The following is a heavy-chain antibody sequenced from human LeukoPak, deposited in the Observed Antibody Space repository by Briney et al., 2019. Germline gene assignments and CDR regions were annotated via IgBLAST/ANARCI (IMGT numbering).Heavy chain of an antibody. J-gene: IGHJ6*03. Sequence: PGGSLRLSCAASGFTLSDYAMHWVRQAPGKGLEWLGVISHDGKNQRYADSGKGRFTISRDNSQDTQFLQMNSLTPEDTAVYYCARDPYSGNYGAYYYYYMDVWGKGTTVTVSS. CDR1: GFTLSDYA. D-gene: IGHD1-26*01. V-gene: IGHV3-30*01. CDR2: ISHDGKNQ. CDR3: ARDPYSGNYGAYYYYYMDV.